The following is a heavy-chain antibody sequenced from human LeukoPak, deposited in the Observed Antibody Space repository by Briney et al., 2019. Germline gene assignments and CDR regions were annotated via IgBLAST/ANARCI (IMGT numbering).Heavy chain of an antibody. J-gene: IGHJ4*02. V-gene: IGHV5-51*01. CDR3: ARPYYGSGRPDSYFDY. Sequence: GESLKISCKGSGYSFTSYWIGWVRQMPGKGLEWMGIIYPGDSDTRYSPSFQGQVTISADKSISTAYLEWSSPKASDTAMYYCARPYYGSGRPDSYFDYWGQGTLVTVSS. CDR1: GYSFTSYW. CDR2: IYPGDSDT. D-gene: IGHD3-10*01.